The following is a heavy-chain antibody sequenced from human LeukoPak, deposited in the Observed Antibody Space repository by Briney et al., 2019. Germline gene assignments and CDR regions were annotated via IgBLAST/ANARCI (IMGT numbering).Heavy chain of an antibody. V-gene: IGHV3-11*01. D-gene: IGHD3-10*01. CDR1: GFTFSDYY. J-gene: IGHJ5*02. CDR2: VSSGSSTI. CDR3: AKDGYGSGGRWFDP. Sequence: SGGSLRLSCAASGFTFSDYYMSWIRQAPGKALEGVSYVSSGSSTIYYADSVKGRFTMSRDSSKNTLYLQMESLRVEDTAVYYCAKDGYGSGGRWFDPWGQGTLVTVSS.